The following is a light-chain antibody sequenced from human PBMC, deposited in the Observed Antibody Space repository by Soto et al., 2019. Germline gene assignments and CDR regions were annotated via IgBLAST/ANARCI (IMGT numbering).Light chain of an antibody. CDR1: SSDVGGYNY. Sequence: QSALTQPASVSGSPGQSITISCTGTSSDVGGYNYVSWYQQHPGKAPKLMIYDVSNRPSGVSNRFSASKSGNTASLTISGLQAEDDADYYCSSYTSSSLYVFGTGTKLTVL. J-gene: IGLJ1*01. CDR3: SSYTSSSLYV. CDR2: DVS. V-gene: IGLV2-14*01.